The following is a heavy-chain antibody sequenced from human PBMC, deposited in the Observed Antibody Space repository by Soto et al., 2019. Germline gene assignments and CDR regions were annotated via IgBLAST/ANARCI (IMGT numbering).Heavy chain of an antibody. CDR2: ISEDAETD. V-gene: IGHV3-30*18. J-gene: IGHJ6*04. Sequence: LRLSCVASGFTFSDFGMHWVRQGPGKGLEWLAVISEDAETDFHADSVKGRFTVSRDNFKETLYLQMNSLTTDDSGVYFCAKAPFRRPYYFYGMDVWGEGTPVTVYS. D-gene: IGHD3-10*01. CDR3: AKAPFRRPYYFYGMDV. CDR1: GFTFSDFG.